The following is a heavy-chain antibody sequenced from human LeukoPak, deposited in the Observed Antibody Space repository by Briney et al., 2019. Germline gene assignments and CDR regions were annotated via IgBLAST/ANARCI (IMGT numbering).Heavy chain of an antibody. CDR3: ARIPYNWNDGSFFDF. CDR1: GCTISSYS. D-gene: IGHD1-1*01. Sequence: SGTLSLTCTASGCTISSYSWSWIRQPPGKGLEWIGYIYYSGSSNYNPSLKSRVTISVDTCKNQFSLKLSSVTAADTAVYYCARIPYNWNDGSFFDFWGEGTLVTVSS. CDR2: IYYSGSS. V-gene: IGHV4-59*01. J-gene: IGHJ4*02.